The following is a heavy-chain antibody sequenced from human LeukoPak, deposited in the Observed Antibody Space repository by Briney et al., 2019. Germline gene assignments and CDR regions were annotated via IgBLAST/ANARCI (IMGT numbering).Heavy chain of an antibody. Sequence: SETLSLTCAVYHGSFSGYYWTWIRQPPGKGLEWIGEINHSGSTSYNPSLKSRVTISVDTSKNQFSLKLSSVTAADTAVYYCATPRGSSSWYGFDYWGQGTLVTVSS. V-gene: IGHV4-34*01. J-gene: IGHJ4*02. CDR1: HGSFSGYY. CDR3: ATPRGSSSWYGFDY. D-gene: IGHD6-13*01. CDR2: INHSGST.